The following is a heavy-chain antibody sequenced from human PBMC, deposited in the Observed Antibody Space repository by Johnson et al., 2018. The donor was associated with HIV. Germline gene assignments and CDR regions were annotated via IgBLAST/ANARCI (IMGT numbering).Heavy chain of an antibody. CDR1: GFTFSSYG. CDR2: IRYDGSNK. CDR3: LPYDFPI. Sequence: VQVLDSGGGVVQPGGSLRLSCAAPGFTFSSYGMHWVRQAPGKGLEWVAFIRYDGSNKYYADSVKGRFTISRDNSKNTLYLQMNSLKTEDTAVYYCLPYDFPIWGQGTMVTVSS. J-gene: IGHJ3*02. D-gene: IGHD3-3*01. V-gene: IGHV3-30*02.